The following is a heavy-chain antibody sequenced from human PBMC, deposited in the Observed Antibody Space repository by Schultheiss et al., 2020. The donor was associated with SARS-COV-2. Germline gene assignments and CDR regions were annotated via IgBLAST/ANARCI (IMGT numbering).Heavy chain of an antibody. V-gene: IGHV4-59*11. CDR3: ARGGGYYGMDV. J-gene: IGHJ6*02. Sequence: SETLSLTCTVSGASITSHYWSWIRQPPGKGLEWIGSIYHSGSTYYNPSLKSRVTISVDTSKNQFSLKLSSVTAADTAVYYCARGGGYYGMDVWGQGTTVTVSS. CDR1: GASITSHY. D-gene: IGHD3-10*01. CDR2: IYHSGST.